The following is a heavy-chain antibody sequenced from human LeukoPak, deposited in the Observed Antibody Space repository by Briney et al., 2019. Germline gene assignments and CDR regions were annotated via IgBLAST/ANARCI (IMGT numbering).Heavy chain of an antibody. V-gene: IGHV5-51*01. J-gene: IGHJ4*02. Sequence: HGESLKISCKGSGDSFTSYWIGWVRQMPGKGLEWMGTIYPGDSDTRYSPTFQGQVTISADKSISTAYLQWSSVKASDTAMYFCARHSYGLDYWGQGTLVTVSS. D-gene: IGHD3-10*01. CDR3: ARHSYGLDY. CDR1: GDSFTSYW. CDR2: IYPGDSDT.